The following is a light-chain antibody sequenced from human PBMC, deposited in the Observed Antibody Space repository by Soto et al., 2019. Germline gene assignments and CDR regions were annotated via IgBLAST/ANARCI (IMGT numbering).Light chain of an antibody. V-gene: IGLV1-40*01. J-gene: IGLJ1*01. Sequence: QSVLTQPPSVSGAPGQRVTISCTGSSSNIGAGYDVHWYQQLPGTVPKLLIYGNSNRPSGVPDRFSGSKSGTSASLAITGLQAEDEADYYCQSYDSSLSGVDVFGTGTKLTVL. CDR3: QSYDSSLSGVDV. CDR1: SSNIGAGYD. CDR2: GNS.